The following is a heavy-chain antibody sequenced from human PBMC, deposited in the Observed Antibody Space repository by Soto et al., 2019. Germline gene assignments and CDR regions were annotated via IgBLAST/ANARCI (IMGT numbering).Heavy chain of an antibody. V-gene: IGHV1-69*13. J-gene: IGHJ6*02. CDR3: ASGDPNIVVVTADYYYGMDV. CDR1: GGTFSGDA. Sequence: ASVKVSCKASGGTFSGDAIGWVRQAPGQGLEWMGGIIPIFGTANYAQKFQGRVTITADESTSTAYMELSSLRSEDTAVYYCASGDPNIVVVTADYYYGMDVWGQGTTVTVSS. D-gene: IGHD2-21*02. CDR2: IIPIFGTA.